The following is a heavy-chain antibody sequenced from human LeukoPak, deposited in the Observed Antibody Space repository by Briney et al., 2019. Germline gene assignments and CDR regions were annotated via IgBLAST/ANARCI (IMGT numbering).Heavy chain of an antibody. CDR3: AKDKSGMAYYFDF. D-gene: IGHD3-10*01. Sequence: GGSLRLSCAASGFTFSSYGMHWVRQAPGKGLEWVAVISYDGSNKYYADSVKGRFTISRDNSKNTLYLQMDSLRAEDTAVYYCAKDKSGMAYYFDFWGQGTLVTVSS. CDR1: GFTFSSYG. J-gene: IGHJ4*02. V-gene: IGHV3-30*18. CDR2: ISYDGSNK.